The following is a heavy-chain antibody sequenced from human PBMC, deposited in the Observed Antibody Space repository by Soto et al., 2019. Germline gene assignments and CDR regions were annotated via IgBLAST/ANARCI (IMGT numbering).Heavy chain of an antibody. CDR1: GYTFTSYG. V-gene: IGHV1-18*01. CDR3: ARDGDCTNGVCWYYFDY. Sequence: ASVKVSCKASGYTFTSYGISWVRQAPGQGLEWMGWISANNGNTNYAQKLQGRVTISVDTSKNQFSLKLSSVTAADTAVYYCARDGDCTNGVCWYYFDYWGQGTLVTVSS. J-gene: IGHJ4*02. CDR2: ISANNGNT. D-gene: IGHD2-8*01.